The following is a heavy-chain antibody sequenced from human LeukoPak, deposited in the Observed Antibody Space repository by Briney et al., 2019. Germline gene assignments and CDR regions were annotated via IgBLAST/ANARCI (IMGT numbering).Heavy chain of an antibody. CDR3: ARTGGGATHIDY. CDR1: GASISGSRFF. Sequence: SETLSLTCTVSGASISGSRFFWGWIRQPPGKGLEWIGSINYSGSTYYGPSLRSRVTISVDTSKNQFSLKVNSVTAADMAVYYCARTGGGATHIDYWGQGSLVTVSS. V-gene: IGHV4-39*07. J-gene: IGHJ4*02. D-gene: IGHD3-16*01. CDR2: INYSGST.